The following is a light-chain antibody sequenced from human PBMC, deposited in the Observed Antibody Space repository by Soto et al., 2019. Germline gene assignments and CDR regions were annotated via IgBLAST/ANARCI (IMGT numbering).Light chain of an antibody. CDR2: DVS. CDR3: SSYTRSSSYV. Sequence: SVLPQPDSVSGSPGQSITISCTGTSSDVGNYNYVSWYQHHPGKAPKLMVYDVSHRPSGVSNRFSGSKSGNTASLTISGLQAEDEADYYCSSYTRSSSYVFGTGTKVTVL. V-gene: IGLV2-14*03. CDR1: SSDVGNYNY. J-gene: IGLJ1*01.